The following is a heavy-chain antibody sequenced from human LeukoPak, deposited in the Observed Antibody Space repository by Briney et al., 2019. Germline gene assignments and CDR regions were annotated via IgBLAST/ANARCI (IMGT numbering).Heavy chain of an antibody. J-gene: IGHJ6*02. Sequence: SETLSLTCTVSGGSLSSGGYYWSWIRQHPGTGLEWIGYIYYSGSTYYNPSLKSRVTISVDTSKNQFSLKLSSVTAADTAVYYCARDHYGMDVWGQGTTVTVSS. CDR2: IYYSGST. V-gene: IGHV4-31*03. CDR3: ARDHYGMDV. CDR1: GGSLSSGGYY.